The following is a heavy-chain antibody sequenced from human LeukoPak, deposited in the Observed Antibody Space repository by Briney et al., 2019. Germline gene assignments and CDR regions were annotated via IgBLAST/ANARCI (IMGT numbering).Heavy chain of an antibody. CDR1: GGSISSSTYF. D-gene: IGHD5-12*01. V-gene: IGHV4-39*01. CDR3: ARPFTDSVARDALDI. Sequence: SDTLSLTCTVSGGSISSSTYFWAWIRQPPGKGRLWNGCIDCGGNTYYNPYLKSRVTTSEDKSKNQFPLKLSAVTDADTAVYFCARPFTDSVARDALDIWGQGTMVIVSS. J-gene: IGHJ3*02. CDR2: IDCGGNT.